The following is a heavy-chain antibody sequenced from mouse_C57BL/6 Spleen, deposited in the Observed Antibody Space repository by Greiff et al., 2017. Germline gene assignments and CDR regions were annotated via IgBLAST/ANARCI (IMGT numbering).Heavy chain of an antibody. CDR3: ARRTAQATCFDY. D-gene: IGHD3-2*02. CDR1: GYTFTSYW. Sequence: QVQLQQPGAELVMPGASVKLSCKASGYTFTSYWMHWVKQRPGQGLEWIGEIDPSYSYTNYNQKFKGKSTLTVDKSSSTAYMQLSSLTSEDSAVYYCARRTAQATCFDYWGQGTTLTVSS. V-gene: IGHV1-69*01. CDR2: IDPSYSYT. J-gene: IGHJ2*01.